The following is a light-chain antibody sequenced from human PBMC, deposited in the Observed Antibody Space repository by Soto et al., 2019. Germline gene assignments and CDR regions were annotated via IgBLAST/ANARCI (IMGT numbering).Light chain of an antibody. V-gene: IGKV1-13*02. CDR1: QGISNS. Sequence: AIGLTQSPATLSASLGERATISCRASQGISNSLAWYQQKPGKAPKLLMYLASTLHSGVPPRFSGTGSGTNFTLTISSLEPEDFASYYCQQIIRLPRTFGQGTKVDNK. CDR2: LAS. J-gene: IGKJ1*01. CDR3: QQIIRLPRT.